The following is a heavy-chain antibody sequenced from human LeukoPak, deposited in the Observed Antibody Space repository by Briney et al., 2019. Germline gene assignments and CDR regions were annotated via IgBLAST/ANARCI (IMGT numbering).Heavy chain of an antibody. D-gene: IGHD2-21*02. CDR2: IYYNGNT. Sequence: SETLSLTCTVSGGSINGYFWSWIRQPPGKGLEWIGYIYYNGNTNYNPSLKSRVTISVDMSKNQFSLQLSSVTAADTAVYYCARGGPSVVVTAIYDYWGQGTLVTVSS. J-gene: IGHJ4*02. V-gene: IGHV4-59*12. CDR1: GGSINGYF. CDR3: ARGGPSVVVTAIYDY.